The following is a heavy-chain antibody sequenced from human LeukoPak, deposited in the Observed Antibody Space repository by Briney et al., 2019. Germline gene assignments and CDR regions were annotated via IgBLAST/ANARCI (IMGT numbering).Heavy chain of an antibody. CDR2: IYHSGGT. Sequence: PSGTLSLTCAVSGGSISSSNWWSWVRQPPGKGLEWIGEIYHSGGTNYNPSLKSRVTISVDKSKNQFSLKLSSVTAADTAVYYCARVKGGAKDYYGMDVWGKGTTVTVSS. CDR1: GGSISSSNW. J-gene: IGHJ6*04. D-gene: IGHD4/OR15-4a*01. V-gene: IGHV4-4*02. CDR3: ARVKGGAKDYYGMDV.